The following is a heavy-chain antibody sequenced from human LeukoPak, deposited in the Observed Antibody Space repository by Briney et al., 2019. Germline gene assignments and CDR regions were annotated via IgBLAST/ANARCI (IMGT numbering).Heavy chain of an antibody. D-gene: IGHD6-6*01. CDR2: IYTSGST. CDR1: GGSISSGSYY. V-gene: IGHV4-61*02. J-gene: IGHJ4*02. Sequence: TLSLTCTVSGGSISSGSYYWSWIRQPAGKGLEWIGRIYTSGSTNYNPSLKSRVTISVDTSKNQFSLKLSSVTAADTAVYCCARDRGDSSSSEWGQGTLVTVSS. CDR3: ARDRGDSSSSE.